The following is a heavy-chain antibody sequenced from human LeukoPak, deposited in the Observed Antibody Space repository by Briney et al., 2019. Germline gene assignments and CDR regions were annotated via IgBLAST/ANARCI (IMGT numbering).Heavy chain of an antibody. CDR3: ATQGYCSSTSCSPFDY. J-gene: IGHJ4*02. D-gene: IGHD2-2*01. Sequence: PGGSLRLSCAASGFTFSSYSMNWVRQAPGKGLKWVSSISSSSSYIYYADSVKGRFTISRDNAKNSLYLQMNSLRAEDTAVYYCATQGYCSSTSCSPFDYWGQGTLVTVSS. CDR1: GFTFSSYS. V-gene: IGHV3-21*01. CDR2: ISSSSSYI.